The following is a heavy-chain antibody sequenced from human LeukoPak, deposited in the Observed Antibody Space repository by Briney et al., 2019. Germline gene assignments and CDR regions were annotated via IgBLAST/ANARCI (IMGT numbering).Heavy chain of an antibody. J-gene: IGHJ4*02. D-gene: IGHD3-3*01. CDR3: ARDGKSSLEWLLYFDY. Sequence: GGSLRLSCAASGFTFSSYSMNWVRQAPGKGLEWVSSISSSSYIYYADSVKGRFTISRDNAKNSLYLQMNSLRAEDAAVYYCARDGKSSLEWLLYFDYWGQGTLVTVSS. CDR2: ISSSSYI. V-gene: IGHV3-21*01. CDR1: GFTFSSYS.